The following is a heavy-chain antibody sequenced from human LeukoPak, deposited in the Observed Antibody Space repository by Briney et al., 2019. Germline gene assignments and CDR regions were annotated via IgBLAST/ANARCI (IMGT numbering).Heavy chain of an antibody. CDR1: GYTFTSYG. V-gene: IGHV1-18*01. CDR2: ISAYNGNT. Sequence: ASVKVSCKASGYTFTSYGISWVRQAPGQGLEWMGWISAYNGNTNYAQKLQGRVTMTTDTSTSTAYMELRSLRSDDTAVYYCAKACTGAAGARPLDYYMDVWGKGTTVTISS. J-gene: IGHJ6*03. CDR3: AKACTGAAGARPLDYYMDV. D-gene: IGHD2-8*02.